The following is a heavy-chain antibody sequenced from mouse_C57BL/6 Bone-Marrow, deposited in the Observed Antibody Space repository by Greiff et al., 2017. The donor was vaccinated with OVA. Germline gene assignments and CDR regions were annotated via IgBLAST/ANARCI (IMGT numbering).Heavy chain of an antibody. J-gene: IGHJ2*01. CDR3: ARASITPGYFDY. D-gene: IGHD1-1*01. CDR2: IDPSDSYT. CDR1: GYTFTSYW. V-gene: IGHV1-69*01. Sequence: QVHVKQPGAELVMPGASVKLSCKASGYTFTSYWMHWVKQRPGQGLEWIGEIDPSDSYTNYNQKFKGKSTLTVDKSSSTAYMQLSSLTSEDSAVYYCARASITPGYFDYWGQGTTLTVSS.